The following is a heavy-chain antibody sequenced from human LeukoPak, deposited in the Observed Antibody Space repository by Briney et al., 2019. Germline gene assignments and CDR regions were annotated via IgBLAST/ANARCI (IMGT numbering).Heavy chain of an antibody. Sequence: PSETLSLTCTVSGGSISSGVYYWSWIRQHPGKGLEWIGYIYYSGSTYYNPSLKSRVTISVDTSKNQFSLKLSSVTAADTAVYYCARDLGGIAAALREAFDIWGQGTMVTVSS. CDR2: IYYSGST. V-gene: IGHV4-31*03. J-gene: IGHJ3*02. D-gene: IGHD6-13*01. CDR1: GGSISSGVYY. CDR3: ARDLGGIAAALREAFDI.